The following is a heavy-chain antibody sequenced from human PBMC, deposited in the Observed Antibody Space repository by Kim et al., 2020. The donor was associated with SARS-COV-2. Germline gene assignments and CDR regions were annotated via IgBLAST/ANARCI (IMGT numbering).Heavy chain of an antibody. D-gene: IGHD2-2*01. Sequence: GGSLRLSCAASGFTFSSYGMHWVRQAPGKGLEWVAVISYDGSNKYYADSVKGRFTISRDNSKNTLYLQMNSLRAEDTAVYYCAKDFVVVPAAILYYGMDVGGRGTTVTVPS. CDR3: AKDFVVVPAAILYYGMDV. V-gene: IGHV3-30*18. CDR1: GFTFSSYG. J-gene: IGHJ6*02. CDR2: ISYDGSNK.